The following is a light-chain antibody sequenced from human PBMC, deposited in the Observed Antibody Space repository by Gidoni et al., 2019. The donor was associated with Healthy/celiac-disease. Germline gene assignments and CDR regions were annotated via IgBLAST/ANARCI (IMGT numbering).Light chain of an antibody. CDR3: QQRSDWPPYT. CDR1: QSVSSY. CDR2: DAS. V-gene: IGKV3-11*01. J-gene: IGKJ2*01. Sequence: QSVSSYLAWYQQKPGQAPRLLIYDASNRATAIPARFSGSGSGTDFTLTISSLEPEDFAVYYCQQRSDWPPYTFGQGTKLEIK.